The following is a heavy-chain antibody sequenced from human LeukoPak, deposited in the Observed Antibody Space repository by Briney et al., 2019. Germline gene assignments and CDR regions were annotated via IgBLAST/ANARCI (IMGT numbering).Heavy chain of an antibody. CDR1: GFTVSSNY. Sequence: GGSLRLSCAASGFTVSSNYMSWVRQAPGKGLEWVSVIYSGGSTYYADSVKGRFTISRDNSKNTLYLQMNSLRAEDTAVYYCARVLLYSSSWYGPYWYFDLWGRGTLVTVSS. D-gene: IGHD6-13*01. CDR2: IYSGGST. CDR3: ARVLLYSSSWYGPYWYFDL. J-gene: IGHJ2*01. V-gene: IGHV3-66*02.